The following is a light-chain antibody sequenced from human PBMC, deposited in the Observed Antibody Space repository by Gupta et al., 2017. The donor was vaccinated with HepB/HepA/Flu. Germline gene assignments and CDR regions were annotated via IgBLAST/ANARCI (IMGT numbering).Light chain of an antibody. CDR3: AAWDDSLSGVV. CDR1: SANIGSNT. J-gene: IGLJ2*01. V-gene: IGLV1-44*01. CDR2: INN. Sequence: QSVLTQPPSASGTPGQRVTISCSGSSANIGSNTVNWYQHLPGTAPTLLIYINNQRPSGVPDRFSGSKSGTSASLAISGLQSEDEADYYCAAWDDSLSGVVFGRGTKLTVL.